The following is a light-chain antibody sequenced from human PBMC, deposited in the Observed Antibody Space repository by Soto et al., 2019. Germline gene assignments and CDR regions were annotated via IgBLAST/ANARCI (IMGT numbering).Light chain of an antibody. CDR3: QQSYSTPT. V-gene: IGKV1-39*01. CDR2: GVF. Sequence: DIQMTQSPSSLSASVGDRVTITCRASQSISTYLNWYQQKPGKAPNLLIHGVFSLQSGVPSRFSGSGTGTDFTLTISSLQPEDFATYYCQQSYSTPTFGRGTKVDIK. J-gene: IGKJ1*01. CDR1: QSISTY.